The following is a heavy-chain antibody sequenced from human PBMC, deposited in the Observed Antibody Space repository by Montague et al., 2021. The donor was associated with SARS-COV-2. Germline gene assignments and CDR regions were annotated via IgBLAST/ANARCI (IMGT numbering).Heavy chain of an antibody. D-gene: IGHD3-10*01. CDR2: VYFTGST. CDR3: ARHRGFGDLWARDY. J-gene: IGHJ4*02. Sequence: SETLSLTCSVSGGSINEYYWSWIRQSPGKRLEWIGYVYFTGSTDYNPSLKSRVTISVDTPKNQFSLQLASVTAADTAVYYCARHRGFGDLWARDYWGQGTLVAVSS. V-gene: IGHV4-59*08. CDR1: GGSINEYY.